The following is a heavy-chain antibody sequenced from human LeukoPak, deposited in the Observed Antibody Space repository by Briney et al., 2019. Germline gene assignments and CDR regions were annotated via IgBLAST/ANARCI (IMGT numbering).Heavy chain of an antibody. D-gene: IGHD1/OR15-1a*01. V-gene: IGHV4-39*07. CDR3: ARQKWEQQGRDYYFNGLDV. J-gene: IGHJ6*02. Sequence: SKTLSLTCTVSGGSISSSSYYWGWIRQPPGKGLEWIGSIYYSGSTYYNPSFTSRVTMSVDRSRNQFSLKLTSVTAADTAVYYCARQKWEQQGRDYYFNGLDVWGPGTTVIVSS. CDR1: GGSISSSSYY. CDR2: IYYSGST.